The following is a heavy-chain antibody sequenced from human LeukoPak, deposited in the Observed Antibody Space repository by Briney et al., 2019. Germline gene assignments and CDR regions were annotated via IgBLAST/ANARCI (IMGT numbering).Heavy chain of an antibody. CDR3: ASVWFGELLGVFDP. CDR1: GGSISSGDYY. CDR2: IYYSGST. J-gene: IGHJ5*02. Sequence: SETLSLTCTVSGGSISSGDYYWSWIRQPPGKGLVWIGYIYYSGSTYYNPSLKSRVTISVDTSKNQFSLKLSSVTAADTAVYYCASVWFGELLGVFDPWGQGTLVTVSS. D-gene: IGHD3-10*01. V-gene: IGHV4-30-4*01.